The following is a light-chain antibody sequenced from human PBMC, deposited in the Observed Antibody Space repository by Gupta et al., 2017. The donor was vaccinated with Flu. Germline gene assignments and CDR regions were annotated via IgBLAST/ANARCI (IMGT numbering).Light chain of an antibody. CDR2: ETS. CDR3: QQSISQQYMYI. J-gene: IGKJ2*01. Sequence: EIVLTQSPGTLSLSPGERATLYCRASQSISSRYLAWHQKKPGQAPRLLIYETSTRATGIKDRFSGSGDGTDFTLTISRREPEDFAVHYCQQSISQQYMYIFGQGTKMEIK. V-gene: IGKV3-20*01. CDR1: QSISSRY.